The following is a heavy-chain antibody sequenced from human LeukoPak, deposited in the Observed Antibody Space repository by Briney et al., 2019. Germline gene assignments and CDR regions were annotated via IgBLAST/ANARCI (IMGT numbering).Heavy chain of an antibody. Sequence: GGSLRLSCAASGFTFSSYGMHWVRQAPGKGLEWEAFIRYDGSNKYYADSVKGRFTISRDNSKNTLYLQMNSLRAEDTAVYYCAKAPTFCSSTSCYNFDYWGQGTLVTVSS. J-gene: IGHJ4*02. V-gene: IGHV3-30*02. CDR2: IRYDGSNK. CDR1: GFTFSSYG. D-gene: IGHD2-2*02. CDR3: AKAPTFCSSTSCYNFDY.